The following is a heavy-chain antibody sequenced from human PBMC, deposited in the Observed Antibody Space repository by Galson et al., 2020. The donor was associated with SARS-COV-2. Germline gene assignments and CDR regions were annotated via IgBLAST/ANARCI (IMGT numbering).Heavy chain of an antibody. CDR3: ARVLSSGWSLAFDY. V-gene: IGHV3-30*04. CDR2: ISYDGSNK. D-gene: IGHD6-19*01. Sequence: TGGSLRLSCAASGFTFSSFAIHWVRQAPGKGLEWVAVISYDGSNKYYADSVRGRFTISRDNSKSTLYLQMNSLRAEDTAVYYCARVLSSGWSLAFDYWGQGTLVTVSP. CDR1: GFTFSSFA. J-gene: IGHJ4*02.